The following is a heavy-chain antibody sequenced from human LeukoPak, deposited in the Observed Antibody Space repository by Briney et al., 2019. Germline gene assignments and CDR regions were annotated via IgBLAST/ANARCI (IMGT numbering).Heavy chain of an antibody. J-gene: IGHJ4*02. D-gene: IGHD6-19*01. CDR2: ISSSSSYI. Sequence: AGGSLRLSCAASGFTFSSYSMNWVRQAPGKGLEWVSSISSSSSYIYYADSVKGRFTISRDNAKNSLYLQMNSLRAEDTAVYYCARVGAVAGDYWGQGTLVTVSS. V-gene: IGHV3-21*01. CDR1: GFTFSSYS. CDR3: ARVGAVAGDY.